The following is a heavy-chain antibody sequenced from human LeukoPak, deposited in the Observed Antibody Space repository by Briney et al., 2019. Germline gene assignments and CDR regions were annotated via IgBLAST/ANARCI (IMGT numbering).Heavy chain of an antibody. CDR3: AIQGVGAPGSFDI. Sequence: SVKVSCKASGGTFSSYVFSWLPQAPGQGLEWLGGIIPISGTPNYAQKLQGRVTITTDESTSTAYMDLSGLRSGDTAMYYCAIQGVGAPGSFDIWVQETIVTVSS. D-gene: IGHD1-26*01. J-gene: IGHJ3*02. V-gene: IGHV1-69*05. CDR1: GGTFSSYV. CDR2: IIPISGTP.